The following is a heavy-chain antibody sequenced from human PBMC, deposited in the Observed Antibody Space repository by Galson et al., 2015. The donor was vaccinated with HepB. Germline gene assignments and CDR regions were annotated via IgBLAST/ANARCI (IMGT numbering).Heavy chain of an antibody. J-gene: IGHJ4*02. Sequence: SLRLSCAASGFTFSSYAMSWVRQAPGKGLEWVSLINSGGTTYYADSAKGRFTISRDNSKNTLYLQMNSLRTEDSAVYFCARDPRTPGGYWGQGTLVTVSS. CDR1: GFTFSSYA. V-gene: IGHV3-66*02. CDR3: ARDPRTPGGY. CDR2: INSGGTT.